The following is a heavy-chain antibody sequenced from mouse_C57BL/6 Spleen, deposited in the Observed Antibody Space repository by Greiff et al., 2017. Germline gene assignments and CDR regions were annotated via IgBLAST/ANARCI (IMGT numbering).Heavy chain of an antibody. Sequence: EVQLQQSGAELVRPGASVKLSCTASGFNIKDDYMHWVKQRPEQGLEWIGWIDPENGDTEYASQFQGKATITADTSSNTAYLQLSSLTSEDTAVYYCTTGLRQTRGYWGQGTTLTVSS. CDR3: TTGLRQTRGY. CDR1: GFNIKDDY. V-gene: IGHV14-4*01. J-gene: IGHJ2*01. CDR2: IDPENGDT. D-gene: IGHD2-4*01.